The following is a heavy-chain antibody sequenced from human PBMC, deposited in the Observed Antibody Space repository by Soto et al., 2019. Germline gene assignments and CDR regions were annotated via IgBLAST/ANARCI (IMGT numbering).Heavy chain of an antibody. D-gene: IGHD4-17*01. J-gene: IGHJ4*02. CDR2: ISYDGSNK. CDR1: GFTFSSYG. Sequence: GGSLRLSCAASGFTFSSYGMHWVRQAPGKGLEWVAVISYDGSNKYYADSVKGRFTISRDNSKNTLYLQMNSLRAEDTAVYYCAKAFETTQPYFDYWGQGTLVTVSS. V-gene: IGHV3-30*18. CDR3: AKAFETTQPYFDY.